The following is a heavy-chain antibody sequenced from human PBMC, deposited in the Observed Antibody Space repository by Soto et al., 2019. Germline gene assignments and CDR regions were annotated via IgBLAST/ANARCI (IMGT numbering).Heavy chain of an antibody. J-gene: IGHJ5*02. CDR2: ISYDGADK. Sequence: PGGSLRLSCSASGFTFTSYGMYWVRQAPGKGLEWVAFISYDGADKVYAESVEGRFIISRDNSKDTVYLQMNSLRTEDTAIYHCAKFSAIDVPGMGDWFDPWGPGTLVTVSS. CDR1: GFTFTSYG. D-gene: IGHD2-2*02. CDR3: AKFSAIDVPGMGDWFDP. V-gene: IGHV3-30*18.